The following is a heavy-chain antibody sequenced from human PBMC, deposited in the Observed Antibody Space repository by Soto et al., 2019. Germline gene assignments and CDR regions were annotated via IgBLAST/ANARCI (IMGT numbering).Heavy chain of an antibody. CDR1: GFTFISYS. V-gene: IGHV3-30-3*01. D-gene: IGHD2-8*02. J-gene: IGHJ4*02. Sequence: QVQLVESGGGIVQPWESLRLSCEASGFTFISYSIHWVRQAPGKGLEWVATISHDGARTSYADSVNGRFTISRDNSKTTVYLEMNSLRVEDTAVYHCARDKDWGWHDYWGQGTLVTVSS. CDR2: ISHDGART. CDR3: ARDKDWGWHDY.